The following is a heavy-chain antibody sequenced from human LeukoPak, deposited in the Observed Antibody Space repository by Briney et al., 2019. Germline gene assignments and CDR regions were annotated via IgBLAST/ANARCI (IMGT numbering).Heavy chain of an antibody. CDR1: GFTFSSYG. D-gene: IGHD3-16*01. CDR2: ISYDGSNK. J-gene: IGHJ4*02. V-gene: IGHV3-30*03. CDR3: ARVDTSHLRYFDS. Sequence: PGGSLRLSCAASGFTFSSYGMHWVRQAPGKGLEWVAVISYDGSNKYYADSVKGRFTISRDNTKNTLYLQLNSLRAEDTAVYYCARVDTSHLRYFDSWGQGTLVTVSS.